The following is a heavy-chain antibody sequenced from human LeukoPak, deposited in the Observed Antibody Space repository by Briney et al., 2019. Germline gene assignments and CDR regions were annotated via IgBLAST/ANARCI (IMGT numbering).Heavy chain of an antibody. D-gene: IGHD3-22*01. J-gene: IGHJ4*02. CDR3: AREGPPVVKCYFDY. Sequence: GGSLRLSCTASGFTFGDYAMSWVRQAPGKGLEWVSFIRSKAYGGTTEYAASVKGRFTMSRDDSKSIAYLQMNSLKTEDTAVYYCAREGPPVVKCYFDYWGQGTLVTVSS. CDR2: IRSKAYGGTT. CDR1: GFTFGDYA. V-gene: IGHV3-49*04.